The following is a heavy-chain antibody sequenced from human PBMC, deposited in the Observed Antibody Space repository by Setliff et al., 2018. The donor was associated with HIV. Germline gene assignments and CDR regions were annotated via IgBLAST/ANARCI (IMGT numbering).Heavy chain of an antibody. CDR3: AKVRPRQLVSAKPPYFFDY. V-gene: IGHV3-23*01. D-gene: IGHD6-13*01. Sequence: PGESLKISCAASGFTFSTYAMGWVRQAPGKGLEWVSSISGSGSSTYYIDSVKGRFTISRDNSRNTLYLQMNGLRAEDTALYYCAKVRPRQLVSAKPPYFFDYWGQGTLVTVSS. CDR1: GFTFSTYA. J-gene: IGHJ4*02. CDR2: ISGSGSST.